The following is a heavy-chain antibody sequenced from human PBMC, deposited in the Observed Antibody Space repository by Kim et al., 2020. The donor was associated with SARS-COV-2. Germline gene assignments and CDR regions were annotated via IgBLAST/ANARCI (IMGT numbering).Heavy chain of an antibody. J-gene: IGHJ6*02. CDR3: ARSARGSYGSGTYPGYYYCGRAV. D-gene: IGHD3-10*01. CDR1: GDSFSSYW. V-gene: IGHV5-51*01. CDR2: IYPGDSDT. Sequence: GESLKISCEGSGDSFSSYWNAWVRQMPGKGLEWMGIIYPGDSDTRYSPSFQGQVTISVDKSISTAYLQWSSLKASDSAMYYCARSARGSYGSGTYPGYYYCGRAVWGQGTTFTVSS.